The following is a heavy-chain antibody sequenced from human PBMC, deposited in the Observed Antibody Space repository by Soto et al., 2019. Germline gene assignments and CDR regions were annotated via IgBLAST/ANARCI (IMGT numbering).Heavy chain of an antibody. J-gene: IGHJ6*02. CDR1: GYTFTSYG. CDR3: ARYKHIGDYYGMDV. V-gene: IGHV1-18*04. CDR2: ISAYNGNT. D-gene: IGHD1-20*01. Sequence: GASVQVSCQASGYTFTSYGISWVRQAPGQRLEWMGWISAYNGNTNYAQKLQGRVTMTTDTSTSTAYMELRSLRSDDTAVYYWARYKHIGDYYGMDVWGQGTTVTVSS.